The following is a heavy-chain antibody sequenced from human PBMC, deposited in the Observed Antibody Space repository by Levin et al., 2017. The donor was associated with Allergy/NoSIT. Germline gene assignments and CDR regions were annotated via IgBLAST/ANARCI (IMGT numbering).Heavy chain of an antibody. CDR1: GYSFTSYW. Sequence: GESLKISCKGSGYSFTSYWIGWVRQMPGKGLEWMGIIYPGDSDTRYSPSFQGQVTISADKSISTAYLQWSSLKASDTAMYYCARPAALTRRDGYNWEVRYWGQGTLVTVSS. CDR2: IYPGDSDT. D-gene: IGHD5-24*01. CDR3: ARPAALTRRDGYNWEVRY. J-gene: IGHJ4*02. V-gene: IGHV5-51*01.